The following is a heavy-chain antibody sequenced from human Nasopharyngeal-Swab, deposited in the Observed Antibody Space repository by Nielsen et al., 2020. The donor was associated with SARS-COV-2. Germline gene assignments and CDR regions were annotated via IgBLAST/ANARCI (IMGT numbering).Heavy chain of an antibody. V-gene: IGHV4-59*08. CDR1: GGSISSYY. CDR3: ARGSVIGGFDY. J-gene: IGHJ4*02. D-gene: IGHD2/OR15-2a*01. CDR2: VYHTGTT. Sequence: SETLSLTCTVSGGSISSYYWSWIRQPPGKGLEWIGSVYHTGTTYYNPSLKSRVSISVDTSKNQFSLKLSSVTAADTAVYYCARGSVIGGFDYWGQGTLVTVSS.